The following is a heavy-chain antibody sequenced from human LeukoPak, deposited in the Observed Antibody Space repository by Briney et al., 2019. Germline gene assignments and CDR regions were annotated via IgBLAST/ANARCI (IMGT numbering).Heavy chain of an antibody. CDR3: ASPARDPVAGKAFDI. CDR2: ISGSGGST. CDR1: GFTFSSYA. D-gene: IGHD6-19*01. J-gene: IGHJ3*02. Sequence: GGSLRLSCAASGFTFSSYAMSWVRQAPGKGQEWVSAISGSGGSTYYADSVKGRFTISRDNSKNTLYLQMNSLRAEDTAVYYCASPARDPVAGKAFDIWGQGTMVTVSS. V-gene: IGHV3-23*01.